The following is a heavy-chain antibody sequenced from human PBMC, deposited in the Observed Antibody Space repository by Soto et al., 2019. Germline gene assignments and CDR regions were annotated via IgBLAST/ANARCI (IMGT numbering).Heavy chain of an antibody. CDR2: INPSGGST. Sequence: QVQLVQSGAEVRKPGASVKVSCKASGYTFTNYYIHWVRQAPGQGLAWMGIINPSGGSTSYAQKFTGRVTMTRDTSTSTVYMELSSLRSEDTAVYYCARDTYGDYYFDNWGQGTLVTVSS. CDR3: ARDTYGDYYFDN. V-gene: IGHV1-46*03. J-gene: IGHJ4*02. CDR1: GYTFTNYY. D-gene: IGHD4-17*01.